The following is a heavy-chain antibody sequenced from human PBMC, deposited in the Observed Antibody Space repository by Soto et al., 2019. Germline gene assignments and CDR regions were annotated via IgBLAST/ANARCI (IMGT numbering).Heavy chain of an antibody. D-gene: IGHD1-20*01. CDR3: ARTYNWNDGRAFDI. CDR1: GGSISSGGYY. J-gene: IGHJ3*02. V-gene: IGHV4-31*03. CDR2: IYYSGST. Sequence: QVQLQESGPGLVKPSQTMSLTCTVSGGSISSGGYYWSWIRQHPGTGLEWIGYIYYSGSTYYNPSLKSRVTISVDTSKNQCSLKLSSVTAADTAVYYCARTYNWNDGRAFDIWGQGTMVTVSS.